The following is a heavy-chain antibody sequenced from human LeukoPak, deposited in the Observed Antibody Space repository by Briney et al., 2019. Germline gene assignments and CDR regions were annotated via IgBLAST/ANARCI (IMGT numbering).Heavy chain of an antibody. Sequence: ASVKVSCKASGYILTGYYIHWVRQAPGQGLEYMGHVNPNNGDTSFQQKFQGRVAMTRDTSTSTAYMELSSLRSDDMAVYYCARGYSYSFDYWGQGTLVTVSS. CDR3: ARGYSYSFDY. CDR1: GYILTGYY. V-gene: IGHV1-2*06. D-gene: IGHD5-18*01. CDR2: VNPNNGDT. J-gene: IGHJ4*02.